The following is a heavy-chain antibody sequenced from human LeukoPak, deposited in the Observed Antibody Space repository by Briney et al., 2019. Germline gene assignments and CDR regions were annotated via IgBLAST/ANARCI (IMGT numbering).Heavy chain of an antibody. CDR3: ARLNRGSYYYHGMDV. J-gene: IGHJ6*02. CDR1: GFTVSKTY. D-gene: IGHD1-26*01. V-gene: IGHV3-53*01. CDR2: IHNGGTT. Sequence: GGSLRLSCAASGFTVSKTYMSWVRQAPGKGLEWVSVIHNGGTTNYADSVKGRFIITRDYSENTVNLQMNSLRVEDTAVYYCARLNRGSYYYHGMDVWGQGTTVTVSS.